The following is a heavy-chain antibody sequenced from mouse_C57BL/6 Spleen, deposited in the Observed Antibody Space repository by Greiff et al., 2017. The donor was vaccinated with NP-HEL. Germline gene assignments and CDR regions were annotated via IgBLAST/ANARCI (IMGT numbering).Heavy chain of an antibody. J-gene: IGHJ3*01. D-gene: IGHD1-1*01. CDR2: IDPNSGGT. CDR3: ARTSSITTVVAPFAY. CDR1: GYTFTSYW. Sequence: QVQLKQPGAELVKPGASVKLSCKASGYTFTSYWMHWVKQRPGRGLEWIGRIDPNSGGTKYNEKFKSKATLTVDKPSSTAYMQLSSLTSEDSAVYYCARTSSITTVVAPFAYWGQGTLVTVSA. V-gene: IGHV1-72*01.